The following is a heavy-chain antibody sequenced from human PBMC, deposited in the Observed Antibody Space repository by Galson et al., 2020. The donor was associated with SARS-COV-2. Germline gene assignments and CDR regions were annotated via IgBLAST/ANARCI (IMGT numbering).Heavy chain of an antibody. CDR3: SRAFRGVDY. J-gene: IGHJ4*02. CDR1: GDSISPYY. D-gene: IGHD3-10*01. CDR2: IYYSGST. Sequence: ASETLSLTCTVSGDSISPYYWNWFRQPPGKGLEWIGHIYYSGSTNYNPSLKGRVTISVDTSKNLLSLKLNSVTTADTAVYYCSRAFRGVDYWGRGTLVIVSS. V-gene: IGHV4-59*01.